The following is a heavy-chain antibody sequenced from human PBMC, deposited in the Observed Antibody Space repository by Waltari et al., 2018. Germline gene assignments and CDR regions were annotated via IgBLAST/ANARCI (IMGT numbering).Heavy chain of an antibody. CDR3: AREPSPDSSGYFYYYMDV. Sequence: EVQLVESGGGLVQPGGSLRLSCAASGFTFSRYWMHWVRQAPGKGLVWVSRINREGSGTIYADSVKGRFTISRDNAKNTLYLQLNSLRVEDTAVYYCAREPSPDSSGYFYYYMDVWGKGTTVTVSS. CDR1: GFTFSRYW. D-gene: IGHD3-22*01. CDR2: INREGSGT. J-gene: IGHJ6*03. V-gene: IGHV3-74*01.